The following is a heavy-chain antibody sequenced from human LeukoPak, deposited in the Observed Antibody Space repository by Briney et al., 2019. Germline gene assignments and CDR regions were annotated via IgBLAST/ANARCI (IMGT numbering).Heavy chain of an antibody. D-gene: IGHD2-8*01. CDR2: INPNSGGT. V-gene: IGHV1-2*02. CDR1: GYTFTGYY. J-gene: IGHJ4*02. Sequence: ASVTVSCKASGYTFTGYYMHWVRQAPGQGLEWMGWINPNSGGTNYAQKFQGRVTMTRDTSISTAYMELSRLRSDDTAVYYCARGRRCTNGVCYRFDYWGQGTLVTVSS. CDR3: ARGRRCTNGVCYRFDY.